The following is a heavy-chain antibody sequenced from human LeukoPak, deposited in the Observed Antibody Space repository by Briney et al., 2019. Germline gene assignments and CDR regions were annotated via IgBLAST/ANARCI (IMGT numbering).Heavy chain of an antibody. CDR2: TDWDDDK. J-gene: IGHJ4*02. V-gene: IGHV2-70*11. Sequence: SGPTLVNPTQTLTLTCTFSGFSLSTSGMCVSWIRQPPGKALEWLARTDWDDDKYYSTSLKTRLTISKDTSKNQVVLTMTNMDPVDTATYYCARIVKYSSGWLSIDYWGQGTLVTVSS. CDR3: ARIVKYSSGWLSIDY. D-gene: IGHD6-19*01. CDR1: GFSLSTSGMC.